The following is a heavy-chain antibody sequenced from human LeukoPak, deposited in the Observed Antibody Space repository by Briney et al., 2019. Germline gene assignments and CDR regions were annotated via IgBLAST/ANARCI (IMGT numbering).Heavy chain of an antibody. CDR2: ISWNSGSI. V-gene: IGHV3-9*01. Sequence: GGSLRLSCAASGFTFDDYAMHWVRQAPGKGLEWVSGISWNSGSIGYADSVKGRFTISRDNAKNSLYLQMNSLRAEDTALYYCAKATHVSSGIAVADYYYGVDVWGQGTTVTVSS. D-gene: IGHD6-19*01. CDR1: GFTFDDYA. J-gene: IGHJ6*02. CDR3: AKATHVSSGIAVADYYYGVDV.